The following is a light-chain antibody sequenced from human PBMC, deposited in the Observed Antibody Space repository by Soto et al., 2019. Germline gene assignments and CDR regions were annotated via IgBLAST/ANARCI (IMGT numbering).Light chain of an antibody. CDR2: GAS. V-gene: IGKV3D-15*01. CDR3: QQYNSWPPLT. CDR1: QSVSSN. J-gene: IGKJ4*01. Sequence: EIVMTQSPATLSVSPGERATLSCRDSQSVSSNLAWYQQKPGQAPRLLIYGASTRATGIPARFSGSGAGTEFTLTISSLQSEDFAVYYCQQYNSWPPLTFGGGTKVEIK.